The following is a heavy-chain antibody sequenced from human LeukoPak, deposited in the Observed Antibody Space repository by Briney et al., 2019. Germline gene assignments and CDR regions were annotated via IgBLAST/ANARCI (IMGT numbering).Heavy chain of an antibody. V-gene: IGHV1-8*01. Sequence: GASVKVSCKASGYTFTNYDINWVRQATGQGLEWMGWMHPSNGDTGYAQKFQGRVTMTRNTSTTTAHMELSSLRSDDTAVYYCARDPVSVVPGYFDYWGQGTLVTVSS. CDR1: GYTFTNYD. D-gene: IGHD2-21*01. CDR3: ARDPVSVVPGYFDY. CDR2: MHPSNGDT. J-gene: IGHJ4*02.